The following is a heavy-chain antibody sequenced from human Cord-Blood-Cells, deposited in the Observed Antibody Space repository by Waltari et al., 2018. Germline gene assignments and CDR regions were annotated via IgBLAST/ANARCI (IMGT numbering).Heavy chain of an antibody. D-gene: IGHD1-26*01. V-gene: IGHV1-24*01. CDR1: GYTLTELS. J-gene: IGHJ3*02. Sequence: QVQLVQSGAEVKKPGASVKVSCKVSGYTLTELSMHWVRQAPGKGLEWMGGFYRKDGKTIYERRFRGRVPITGDTSTHTAYRGLSGLGLGDTAVYDGATEGGRGGSYAFDIWGQGTMVTVSS. CDR3: ATEGGRGGSYAFDI. CDR2: FYRKDGKT.